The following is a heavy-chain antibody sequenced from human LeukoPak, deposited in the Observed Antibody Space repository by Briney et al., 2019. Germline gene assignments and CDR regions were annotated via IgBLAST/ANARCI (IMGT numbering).Heavy chain of an antibody. D-gene: IGHD6-13*01. CDR3: ARGIAAPGDYFDY. CDR1: GFTVSSNY. Sequence: GGFLRLSCAASGFTVSSNYMSWVRQAPGKGLEWVSVIYSGGSTYYADSVKGRFTISRDNSKNTLYLQMNSLRAEDTAVYYCARGIAAPGDYFDYWGQGTLVTVSS. J-gene: IGHJ4*02. CDR2: IYSGGST. V-gene: IGHV3-66*01.